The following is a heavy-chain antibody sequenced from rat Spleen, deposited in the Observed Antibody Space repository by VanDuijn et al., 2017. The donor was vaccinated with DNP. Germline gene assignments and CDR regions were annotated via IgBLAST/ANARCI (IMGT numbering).Heavy chain of an antibody. J-gene: IGHJ2*01. CDR2: ISTSGGST. D-gene: IGHD1-6*01. CDR3: ARRKNYGLSYYFDY. CDR1: GFTFSDFP. Sequence: EVQLVESGGGLVQPGRSMKLSCAASGFTFSDFPMAWVRQAPKKGLEWVASISTSGGSTYYPDSVKGRFTVSRDNAKTSLYLQMDSLRSEDTATYYCARRKNYGLSYYFDYWGQGVMVTVSS. V-gene: IGHV5-46*01.